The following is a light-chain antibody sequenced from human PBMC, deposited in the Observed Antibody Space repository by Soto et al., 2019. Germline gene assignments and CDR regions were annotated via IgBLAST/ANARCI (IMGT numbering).Light chain of an antibody. CDR3: QQYDSIPFT. Sequence: DIQITHSPSSLSASVGDRVTITCQSSQDISKYLNWYQQKPGKAPKLLIYDASNLEAGVPSRFSGTGSGTFYTFTISSLHPEDFATYHCQQYDSIPFTFGPGT. CDR1: QDISKY. V-gene: IGKV1-33*01. CDR2: DAS. J-gene: IGKJ3*01.